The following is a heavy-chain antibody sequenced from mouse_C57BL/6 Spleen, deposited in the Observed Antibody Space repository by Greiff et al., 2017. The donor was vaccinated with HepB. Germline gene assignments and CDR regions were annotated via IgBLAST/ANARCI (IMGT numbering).Heavy chain of an antibody. CDR1: GFTFTDYY. V-gene: IGHV7-3*01. J-gene: IGHJ1*03. D-gene: IGHD1-1*01. CDR2: IRNKANGYTT. Sequence: VQLKESGGGLVQPGGSLSLSCAASGFTFTDYYMSWVRQPPGKALEWLGFIRNKANGYTTEYSASVKGRFTISRDNSQSILYLQMNALRAEDSATYYCARRGTTVGYFDVWGTGTTVTVSS. CDR3: ARRGTTVGYFDV.